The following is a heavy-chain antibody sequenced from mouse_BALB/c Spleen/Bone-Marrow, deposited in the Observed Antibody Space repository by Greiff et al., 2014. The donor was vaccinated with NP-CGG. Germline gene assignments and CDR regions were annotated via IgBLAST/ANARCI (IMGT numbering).Heavy chain of an antibody. J-gene: IGHJ2*01. D-gene: IGHD2-1*01. CDR1: GYAFSSSW. Sequence: VESGASVKISCKASGYAFSSSWMNWVKQRPGQGLEWIGRIYPGDGDTNYNGKFKGKATLTADKSSSTAYMQLSCLTSVDSAVYFCARDGYGKRNYFDYWGQGTTLTVSS. CDR3: ARDGYGKRNYFDY. CDR2: IYPGDGDT. V-gene: IGHV1-82*01.